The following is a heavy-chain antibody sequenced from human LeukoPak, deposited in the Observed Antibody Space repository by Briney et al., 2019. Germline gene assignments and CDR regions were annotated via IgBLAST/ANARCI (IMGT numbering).Heavy chain of an antibody. CDR2: IYYSGST. CDR1: GGFISSSSYY. V-gene: IGHV4-39*01. Sequence: PSETLSLTCTVSGGFISSSSYYWGWIRQPPGKGLEWIGSIYYSGSTYYNPSLKSRVTISVDTSKNQFSLKLSSVTAADTAVYYRARHKQYYYYYYMDVWGKGTTVTISS. J-gene: IGHJ6*03. CDR3: ARHKQYYYYYYMDV.